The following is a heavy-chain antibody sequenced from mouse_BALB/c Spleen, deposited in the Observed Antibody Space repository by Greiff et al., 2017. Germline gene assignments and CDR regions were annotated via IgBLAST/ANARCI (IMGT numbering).Heavy chain of an antibody. D-gene: IGHD2-10*01. Sequence: EVQLQQSGTVLARPGASVKMSCKASGYTFTSYWMHWVKQRPGQGLEWIGAIYPGNSDTSYNQKFKGKAKLTAVTSTSTAYMELSSLTNEDSAVYSCTSPYYDNVYYAMDYWGQGTSVTVSS. CDR1: GYTFTSYW. CDR2: IYPGNSDT. V-gene: IGHV1-5*01. CDR3: TSPYYDNVYYAMDY. J-gene: IGHJ4*01.